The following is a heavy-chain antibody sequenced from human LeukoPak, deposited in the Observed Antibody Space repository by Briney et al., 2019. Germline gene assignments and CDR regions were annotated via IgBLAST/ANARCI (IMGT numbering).Heavy chain of an antibody. CDR3: ARLGGYGSSFDY. CDR2: IYYSGST. J-gene: IGHJ4*02. Sequence: SETLSLTCTVSGGSISSYYWSWIRQPPGKGLEWIGYIYYSGSTNYNPSLKSRVTISVDTSKNQFSLKLSSVTAADTAVYYCARLGGYGSSFDYWGQGTLVTVSS. V-gene: IGHV4-59*08. CDR1: GGSISSYY. D-gene: IGHD5-12*01.